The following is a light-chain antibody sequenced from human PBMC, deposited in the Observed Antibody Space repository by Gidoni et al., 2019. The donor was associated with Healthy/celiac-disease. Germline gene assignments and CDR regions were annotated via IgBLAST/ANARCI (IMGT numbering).Light chain of an antibody. J-gene: IGKJ3*01. Sequence: DIQMTQSPSSLSASVGDRVTITCRASQSISSYLNWYQQKPGKAPKLLIYAASSLQSGVPSRFSGSGSGTDFTLTISSLQPKDFATYYCQQRVTFGPGTKVDIK. CDR2: AAS. CDR3: QQRVT. V-gene: IGKV1-39*01. CDR1: QSISSY.